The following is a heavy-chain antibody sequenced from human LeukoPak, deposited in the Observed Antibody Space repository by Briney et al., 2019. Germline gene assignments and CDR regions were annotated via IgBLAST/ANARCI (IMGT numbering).Heavy chain of an antibody. CDR2: IYYSGST. CDR1: GGSISSNSYY. CDR3: ARVRRPDMAAAGD. D-gene: IGHD6-13*01. J-gene: IGHJ4*02. V-gene: IGHV4-39*07. Sequence: SETLSLTCTVSGGSISSNSYYWGWIRQPPGKGLEWIGSIYYSGSTYYNPSLKSRVTILVDTSKNQFSLKLSSVTAADTAVYYCARVRRPDMAAAGDWGQGTLVTVSS.